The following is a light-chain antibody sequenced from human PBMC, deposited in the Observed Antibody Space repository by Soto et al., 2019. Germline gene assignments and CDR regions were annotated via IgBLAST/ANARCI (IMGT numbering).Light chain of an antibody. CDR2: TAS. J-gene: IGKJ1*01. Sequence: DIQMTQSPSSLSASVGDGVTITCRASQSISYYLNWYQQKPGRAPRLLIYTASSLQSGVPSKFSGSASGTDFTLTISSLQPEDFATYYCQQSYTTPWTFGQGTKVDIK. CDR3: QQSYTTPWT. CDR1: QSISYY. V-gene: IGKV1-39*01.